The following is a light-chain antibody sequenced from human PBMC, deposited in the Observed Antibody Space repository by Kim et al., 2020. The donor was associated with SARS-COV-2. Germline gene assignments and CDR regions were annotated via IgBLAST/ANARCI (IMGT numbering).Light chain of an antibody. CDR3: QQVSSFPYT. CDR2: GGT. Sequence: DIQMTQSPSSVSASVGDRVTITCRASQGISSWLVWYQQKPGKAPKLLIHGGTNLQSGVPSRFSGSGSETDFILTISGLQPEDFATYYCQQVSSFPYTFGQGPRWIS. V-gene: IGKV1-12*01. J-gene: IGKJ2*01. CDR1: QGISSW.